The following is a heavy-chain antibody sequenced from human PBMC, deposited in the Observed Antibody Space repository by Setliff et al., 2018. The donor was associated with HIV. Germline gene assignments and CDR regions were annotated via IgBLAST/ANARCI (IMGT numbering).Heavy chain of an antibody. D-gene: IGHD3-9*01. CDR2: IYTSGST. CDR1: GGSISSYY. CDR3: ARGPRYYDILTGPYYYYYYMDV. V-gene: IGHV4-4*07. J-gene: IGHJ6*03. Sequence: KTSETLSLTCTVSGGSISSYYWSWIRQPAGKGLEWIGRIYTSGSTNYNPSLKSRVTMSVDTSKNQFSLKLSSVTAADTAVYYCARGPRYYDILTGPYYYYYYMDVWGKGTTVTVSS.